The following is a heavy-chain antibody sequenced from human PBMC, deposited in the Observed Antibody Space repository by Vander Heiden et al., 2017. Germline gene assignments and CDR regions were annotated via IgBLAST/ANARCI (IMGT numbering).Heavy chain of an antibody. Sequence: EVQLLESGGDLVQPGGSLRLSCAASGFIFSSYAMSWVRQAPGKGLQWVSTIDNSGYSTYYPDSVKGRFTISRDNSKNTLYLQMNSLRAEDTALYYCAKDRRPYTSYTLLDSWGQGTLVTVSS. CDR2: IDNSGYST. V-gene: IGHV3-23*01. D-gene: IGHD2-2*01. J-gene: IGHJ4*02. CDR3: AKDRRPYTSYTLLDS. CDR1: GFIFSSYA.